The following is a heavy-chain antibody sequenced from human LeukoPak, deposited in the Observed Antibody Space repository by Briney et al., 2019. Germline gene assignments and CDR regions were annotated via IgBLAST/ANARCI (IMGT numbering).Heavy chain of an antibody. CDR1: GFTFSSYS. CDR2: ISSSSSYI. Sequence: GSLRLSCAASGFTFSSYSMNWVRQAPGKGLEWVSSISSSSSYIYYADSVKGRFTISRDNAKNSLYLQMNSLRAEDTAVYYCARDYDSSGYLDYWGQGTLVTVSS. V-gene: IGHV3-21*01. J-gene: IGHJ4*02. CDR3: ARDYDSSGYLDY. D-gene: IGHD3-22*01.